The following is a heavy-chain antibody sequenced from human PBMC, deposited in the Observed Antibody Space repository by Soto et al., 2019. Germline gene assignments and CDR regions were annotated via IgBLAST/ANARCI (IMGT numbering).Heavy chain of an antibody. Sequence: EVQLVESGGGLVQPGGSLKLSCAASGFTFSGSAMHWVRQASGKGLEWVGRIRSKANSYATAYAASVKGRFTISRDDSKNTAYLQMTSLKTEDTAVYYCTTLLTTPVYWGQGTLVTVSS. CDR2: IRSKANSYAT. CDR1: GFTFSGSA. CDR3: TTLLTTPVY. D-gene: IGHD4-17*01. V-gene: IGHV3-73*02. J-gene: IGHJ4*02.